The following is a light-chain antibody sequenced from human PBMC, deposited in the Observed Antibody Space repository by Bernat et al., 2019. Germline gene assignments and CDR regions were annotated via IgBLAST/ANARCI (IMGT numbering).Light chain of an antibody. Sequence: EIVLTQSPGTLSLSPGERATLSCRASQSVTSDKLAWYQQKPGQAPRLLIYGASSRATGIPDRFSGSGSRTDFTLTISRLEPEDFAVYHCHQYDSAPITFGQGTRLEIK. CDR1: QSVTSDK. V-gene: IGKV3-20*01. CDR2: GAS. CDR3: HQYDSAPIT. J-gene: IGKJ5*01.